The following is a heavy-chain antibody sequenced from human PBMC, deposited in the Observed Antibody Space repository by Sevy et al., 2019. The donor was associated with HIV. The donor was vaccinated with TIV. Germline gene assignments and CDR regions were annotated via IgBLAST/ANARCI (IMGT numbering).Heavy chain of an antibody. V-gene: IGHV1-24*01. J-gene: IGHJ4*02. CDR1: EYSLNELS. Sequence: ASVKVSCKVFEYSLNELSIHWVRQAPGKGLEWMGGFDPQRGKIIYAQKFQGRVIMTEDTSTETAYMELSNLRSEDTAVYYCTTDVHLGDFRLWDDWGQGTRVTVSS. CDR3: TTDVHLGDFRLWDD. CDR2: FDPQRGKI. D-gene: IGHD4-17*01.